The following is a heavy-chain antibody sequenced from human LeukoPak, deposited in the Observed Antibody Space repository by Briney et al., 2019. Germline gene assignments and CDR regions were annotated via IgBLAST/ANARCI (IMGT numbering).Heavy chain of an antibody. CDR1: GGSISSGSYY. J-gene: IGHJ4*02. CDR3: ARVSSGAVAGNLDY. CDR2: IYYSGST. D-gene: IGHD6-19*01. Sequence: SQTLSLTCTVSGGSISSGSYYWSWIRQPPGKGLEWIGYIYYSGSTNYNPSLKSRVTISVDTSKNQFSLKLSSVTAADTAVYYCARVSSGAVAGNLDYWGQGTLVTVSS. V-gene: IGHV4-61*01.